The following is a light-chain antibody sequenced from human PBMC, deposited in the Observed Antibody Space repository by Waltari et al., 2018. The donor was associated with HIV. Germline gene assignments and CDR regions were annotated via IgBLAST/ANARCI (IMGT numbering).Light chain of an antibody. CDR3: ASWDDNLSGWV. Sequence: QSVLTQPPSASGTPGQSVSISCSGRRSNIGSNYVYWYQHLPGTTPKAGIYRSDQRPSGVPDRFSGSNSGTSASLAISGLRSEDEAHYYCASWDDNLSGWVFGGGTKLTVL. J-gene: IGLJ3*02. V-gene: IGLV1-47*01. CDR1: RSNIGSNY. CDR2: RSD.